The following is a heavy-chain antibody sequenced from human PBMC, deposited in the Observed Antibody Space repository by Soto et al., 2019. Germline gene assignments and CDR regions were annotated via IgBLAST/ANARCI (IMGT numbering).Heavy chain of an antibody. CDR2: ISPNGAGT. V-gene: IGHV3-64D*06. Sequence: GSLRLSCSASGFTFSSYDVHWVRQAPAKGLEFVAGISPNGAGTYYADSVKGRSTISRDNSKNTLYLQMSSLTPDDTAVYYCVKLTDYWGYMDFWGQGTTVTVSS. CDR3: VKLTDYWGYMDF. CDR1: GFTFSSYD. D-gene: IGHD7-27*01. J-gene: IGHJ6*03.